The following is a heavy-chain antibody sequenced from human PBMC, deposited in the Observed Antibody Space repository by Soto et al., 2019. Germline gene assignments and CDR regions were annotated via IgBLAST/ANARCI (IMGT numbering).Heavy chain of an antibody. CDR3: ARDGGYARQFGA. CDR2: ISSGSSTI. Sequence: EVQLVESGGGLVQPGGSLRLSCAASGFTFRFYIMNWVRQAPGKGLEWVSYISSGSSTIYYADSVKGRFTISRDNAKNSLYLQMNSLRVEDTSVYYCARDGGYARQFGAWGQGTLVTVSA. J-gene: IGHJ5*02. D-gene: IGHD2-8*01. V-gene: IGHV3-48*01. CDR1: GFTFRFYI.